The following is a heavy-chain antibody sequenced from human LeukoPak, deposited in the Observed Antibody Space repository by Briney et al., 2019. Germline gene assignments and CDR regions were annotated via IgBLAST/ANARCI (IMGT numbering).Heavy chain of an antibody. CDR3: ARDSSTMIIQDNWFDP. V-gene: IGHV3-23*01. CDR2: IGGNGAVT. J-gene: IGHJ5*02. D-gene: IGHD3-22*01. Sequence: GGSLRLSCAASGFTFVNHAMTWVRQAPGKGLEWVSAIGGNGAVTYYSDSVRGRFTISRDNSKNTLYLQMNSLRAEDTAVYYCARDSSTMIIQDNWFDPWGQGTLVTVSS. CDR1: GFTFVNHA.